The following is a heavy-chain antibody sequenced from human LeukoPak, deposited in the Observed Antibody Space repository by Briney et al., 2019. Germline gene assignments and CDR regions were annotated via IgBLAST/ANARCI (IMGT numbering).Heavy chain of an antibody. CDR1: GGPFSGYY. V-gene: IGHV4-34*01. CDR3: ARIIEGPWFGEFPSWFDP. D-gene: IGHD3-10*01. J-gene: IGHJ5*02. Sequence: SETLSLTCAVYGGPFSGYYWSWIRQPPGKGLEWIGEINHSGSTYYNPSLKSRVTISVDTSKNQFSLKLSSVTAADTAVYYCARIIEGPWFGEFPSWFDPWGQGTLVTVSS. CDR2: INHSGST.